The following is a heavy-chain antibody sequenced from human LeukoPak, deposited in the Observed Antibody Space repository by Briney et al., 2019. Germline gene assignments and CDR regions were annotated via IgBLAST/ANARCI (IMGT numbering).Heavy chain of an antibody. CDR1: GYTFTDYF. CDR3: ARVPDSSSWYEPFFDY. Sequence: GASVKVSCKSSGYTFTDYFLHWVRQAPGQGLEWMGRIIPILGIANYAQKFQGRVTITADKSTSTAYMELSSLRSEDTAVYYCARVPDSSSWYEPFFDYWGQGALVTVSS. J-gene: IGHJ4*02. V-gene: IGHV1-69*02. D-gene: IGHD6-13*01. CDR2: IIPILGIA.